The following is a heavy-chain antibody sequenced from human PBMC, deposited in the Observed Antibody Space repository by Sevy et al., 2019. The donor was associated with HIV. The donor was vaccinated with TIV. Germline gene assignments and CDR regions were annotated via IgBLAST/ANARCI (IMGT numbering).Heavy chain of an antibody. J-gene: IGHJ5*02. V-gene: IGHV1-69*13. D-gene: IGHD5-18*01. Sequence: ASVKVSCKASGGTFSSYAISWVRQAPGQGLEWMGGIIPIFGTANYAQKFQGRVTITADESTSKAYMGLSSLRSEDTAVYYCARDLVDTAMTTNWFDPWGQGTLVTVSS. CDR2: IIPIFGTA. CDR1: GGTFSSYA. CDR3: ARDLVDTAMTTNWFDP.